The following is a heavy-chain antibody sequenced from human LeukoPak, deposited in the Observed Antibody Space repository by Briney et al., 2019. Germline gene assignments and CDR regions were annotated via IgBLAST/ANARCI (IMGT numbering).Heavy chain of an antibody. CDR1: GFTFSNHG. Sequence: GGSLRLSCVASGFTFSNHGMSWVRQDPGKGLEWVSSISANSVYTYYAASVKGRFTISRDNSKNTLFLQMNNMGAEDTAIYFCAKIGVTGSWFFDLWDRGTLLSVSS. D-gene: IGHD3-3*01. J-gene: IGHJ2*01. CDR2: ISANSVYT. CDR3: AKIGVTGSWFFDL. V-gene: IGHV3-23*01.